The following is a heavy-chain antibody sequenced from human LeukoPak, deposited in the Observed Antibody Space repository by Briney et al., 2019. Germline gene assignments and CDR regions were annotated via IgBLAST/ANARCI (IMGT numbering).Heavy chain of an antibody. Sequence: GESLKISCKGSGYSFTSFWIGWERQMPGKGLEWMGIIYPGDSDTRYSPSFQGQVTISADKSINTAYLQWSSLKASDTAIYYCARHIGYYYYYMDVWGKGTTVTVSS. CDR1: GYSFTSFW. D-gene: IGHD2-15*01. J-gene: IGHJ6*03. CDR2: IYPGDSDT. CDR3: ARHIGYYYYYMDV. V-gene: IGHV5-51*01.